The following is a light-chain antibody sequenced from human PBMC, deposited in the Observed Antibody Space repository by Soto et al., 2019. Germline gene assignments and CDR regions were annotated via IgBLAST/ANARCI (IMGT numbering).Light chain of an antibody. CDR2: DTS. CDR3: QQYGTSEII. CDR1: QTLSNSF. J-gene: IGKJ5*01. Sequence: EIVFTQTPGTLSLSPGERATLSCRASQTLSNSFIAWYQQKPGQAPRLLIYDTSSRATGVPDRYSASGSGTDFTLTISRLEPEDFAVFFCQQYGTSEIIFGQGTLLEI. V-gene: IGKV3-20*01.